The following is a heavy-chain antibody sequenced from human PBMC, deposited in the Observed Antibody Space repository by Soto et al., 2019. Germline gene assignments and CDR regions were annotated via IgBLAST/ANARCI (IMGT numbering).Heavy chain of an antibody. Sequence: SETLSLTCAVYGGSFSGYYWSWIRQPPGKGLEWIGEINHSGSTNYNPSLKSRVTISVDTSKNQFSLKLSSVTAADTAVYYCARHLITMFGVVIFNWFDPWGQGTLVTVSS. D-gene: IGHD3-3*01. CDR2: INHSGST. V-gene: IGHV4-34*01. CDR1: GGSFSGYY. J-gene: IGHJ5*02. CDR3: ARHLITMFGVVIFNWFDP.